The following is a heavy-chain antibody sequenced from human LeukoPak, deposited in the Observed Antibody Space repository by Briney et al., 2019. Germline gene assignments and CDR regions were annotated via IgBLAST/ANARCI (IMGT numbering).Heavy chain of an antibody. CDR1: GVSFSSGDQY. CDR3: SRGLDSRKLGY. CDR2: IHPSGTL. V-gene: IGHV4-31*03. J-gene: IGHJ4*02. D-gene: IGHD3-22*01. Sequence: SQTLSLTCTVSGVSFSSGDQYWNWIRQSPGKGLEWIGSIHPSGTLYNNPSLESRVTMSMDTSKNQFSLNLNSVTAADTAVYFCSRGLDSRKLGYWGQGTLVTVSS.